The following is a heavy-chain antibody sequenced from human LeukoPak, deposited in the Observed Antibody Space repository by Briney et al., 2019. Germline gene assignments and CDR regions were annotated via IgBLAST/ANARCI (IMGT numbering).Heavy chain of an antibody. J-gene: IGHJ4*02. D-gene: IGHD6-19*01. V-gene: IGHV4-61*01. Sequence: SETLSLTCTVSVGSVSSGRYYWIWIRQPPGGGLEWIGHIYYSGNTNHNPSLKGRVTMSLDTSKNQFSLKPSSVPAADTAVYYCARQAVAPDYWGQGILVTVSS. CDR3: ARQAVAPDY. CDR2: IYYSGNT. CDR1: VGSVSSGRYY.